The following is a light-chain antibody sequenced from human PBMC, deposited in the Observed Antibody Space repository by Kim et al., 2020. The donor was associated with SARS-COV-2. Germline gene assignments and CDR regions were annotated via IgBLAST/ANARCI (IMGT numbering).Light chain of an antibody. CDR1: QDIGPG. CDR2: GGS. CDR3: LQEYDFPFS. Sequence: AIQMTQSPSSLSASVGDRLTITCRASQDIGPGLAWYQQSPGKAPKLLIYGGSTLHSGVPSRFSGSGSGTHFTLTISSLQPEDYGTYYCLQEYDFPFSFGPGTKLEI. V-gene: IGKV1-6*01. J-gene: IGKJ2*03.